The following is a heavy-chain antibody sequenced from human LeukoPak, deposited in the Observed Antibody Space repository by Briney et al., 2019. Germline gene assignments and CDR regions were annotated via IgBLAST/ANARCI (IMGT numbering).Heavy chain of an antibody. D-gene: IGHD2-2*01. CDR3: ARGLLVVPAAHWFDP. J-gene: IGHJ5*02. V-gene: IGHV1-18*01. CDR1: GYTFTSYG. CDR2: ISAYNGNT. Sequence: GASVKVSCKASGYTFTSYGISWVRQAPGQGLEWMGWISAYNGNTNYAQKLQGRVTMTTDTSTSTAYMELRSLRSDDTAVYYCARGLLVVPAAHWFDPWGQGTLVTVSS.